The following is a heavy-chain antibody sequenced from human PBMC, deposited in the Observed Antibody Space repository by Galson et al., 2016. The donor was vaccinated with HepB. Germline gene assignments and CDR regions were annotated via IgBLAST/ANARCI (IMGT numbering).Heavy chain of an antibody. V-gene: IGHV3-23*01. Sequence: SLRLSCAASGFTFNNYAMSWVRQAPGKGLEWVSIISSSGGDTFYADSVKGRFTISRDSSKNTLYLQMNSLRAEDTAVYHCAKGGQKFDYATRYCDYWGQGSQVTVSS. D-gene: IGHD2-8*01. CDR1: GFTFNNYA. CDR2: ISSSGGDT. CDR3: AKGGQKFDYATRYCDY. J-gene: IGHJ4*02.